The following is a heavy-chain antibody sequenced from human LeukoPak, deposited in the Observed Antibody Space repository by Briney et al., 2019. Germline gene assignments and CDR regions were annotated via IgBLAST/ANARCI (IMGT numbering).Heavy chain of an antibody. CDR2: ASGIGDKP. CDR1: GFTSSNYA. CDR3: AKDHYGGNPRTNYYYYMDV. J-gene: IGHJ6*03. D-gene: IGHD4/OR15-4a*01. V-gene: IGHV3-23*01. Sequence: YPGGSLRLSCAASGFTSSNYAMSWVRQAPGKGLEWVSAASGIGDKPYYADSVKGRFTISRDNSKNTLYLQMNSLRAEDTAVYYYAKDHYGGNPRTNYYYYMDVWGKGTTVTLSS.